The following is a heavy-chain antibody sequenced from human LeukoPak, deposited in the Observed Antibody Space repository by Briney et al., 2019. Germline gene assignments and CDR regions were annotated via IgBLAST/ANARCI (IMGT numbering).Heavy chain of an antibody. V-gene: IGHV3-7*01. D-gene: IGHD5-18*01. CDR3: AREEDTAMVKDY. CDR1: GFTFSSYC. Sequence: PGGSLRLSCAASGFTFSSYCMRWLPQAPGKGLEWVANIKQDGSEKYCMDSVKGRFTISRDNAKNSLYLQMNSLRAEDTAVYYCAREEDTAMVKDYWGQGTLVTVSS. CDR2: IKQDGSEK. J-gene: IGHJ4*02.